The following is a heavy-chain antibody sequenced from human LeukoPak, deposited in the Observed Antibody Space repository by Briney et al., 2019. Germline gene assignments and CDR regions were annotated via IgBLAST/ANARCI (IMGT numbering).Heavy chain of an antibody. CDR3: ARSLECSGWYLGY. V-gene: IGHV3-21*01. CDR2: ISSSSSYI. J-gene: IGHJ4*02. CDR1: GFTFSSYS. D-gene: IGHD6-19*01. Sequence: SGGSLRLSCAASGFTFSSYSMNWVRQAPGKGLEWVSSISSSSSYIYYADSVKGRFTISRDNAKNSLYLQMNSLRAEDTAVYYCARSLECSGWYLGYWGQGTLVTVSS.